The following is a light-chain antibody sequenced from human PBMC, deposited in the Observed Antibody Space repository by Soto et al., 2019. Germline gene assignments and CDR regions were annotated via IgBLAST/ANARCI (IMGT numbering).Light chain of an antibody. J-gene: IGLJ2*01. Sequence: QSVMTQPPSVSVAPGQKVTISCSGSSSNIGGNSVSWYQQLPGTAPKLLIYDDDKRPSGIPDRFSGSKSGTSATLTISPLQAEDEADYSCCSFAGGATFVFGGGTKLTVL. CDR3: CSFAGGATFV. CDR2: DDD. CDR1: SSNIGGNS. V-gene: IGLV1-51*01.